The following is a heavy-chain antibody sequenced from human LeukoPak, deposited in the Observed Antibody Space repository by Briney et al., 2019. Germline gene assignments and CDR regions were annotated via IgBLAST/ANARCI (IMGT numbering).Heavy chain of an antibody. V-gene: IGHV4-39*07. CDR2: INYSGST. CDR3: ARDQLPAASPYYYDSSGHYPCCFDY. Sequence: SETLSLTCTVSGGSISSSSFSWGWIRQPPGKGLEWIGSINYSGSTYYNPSLKSRVTISVDTPKNQFSLKLSSVTAADTAVYYCARDQLPAASPYYYDSSGHYPCCFDYWGQGTLVTVSS. CDR1: GGSISSSSFS. D-gene: IGHD3-22*01. J-gene: IGHJ4*02.